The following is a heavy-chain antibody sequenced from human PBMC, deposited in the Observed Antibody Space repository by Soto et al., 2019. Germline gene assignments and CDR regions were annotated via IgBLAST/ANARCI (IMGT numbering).Heavy chain of an antibody. J-gene: IGHJ4*02. D-gene: IGHD3-22*01. Sequence: SETLSLICTVSGGSISSGGYYWSWIRQHPGKGLEWIGYIYYSGSTYYNPSLKSRVTISVDTSKNQFSLKLSSVTAADTAVYYCARESRSSGYYFDYWGQGTLVTVSS. CDR1: GGSISSGGYY. V-gene: IGHV4-31*03. CDR2: IYYSGST. CDR3: ARESRSSGYYFDY.